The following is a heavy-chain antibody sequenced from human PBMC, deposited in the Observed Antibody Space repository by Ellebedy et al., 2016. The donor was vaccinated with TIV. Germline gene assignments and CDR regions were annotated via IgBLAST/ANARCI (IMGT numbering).Heavy chain of an antibody. J-gene: IGHJ5*02. CDR1: GFSFRSYW. Sequence: GGSLRLSCVASGFSFRSYWMSWVRQAPGKGLEWVANIYQDGSNQYYVDSVKGRFTISRDNANKSLFLQMHSLRAEDTAVYYCARRGSYGDYAVQINSWFDTWGRGTLVAVSS. D-gene: IGHD4-17*01. V-gene: IGHV3-7*01. CDR2: IYQDGSNQ. CDR3: ARRGSYGDYAVQINSWFDT.